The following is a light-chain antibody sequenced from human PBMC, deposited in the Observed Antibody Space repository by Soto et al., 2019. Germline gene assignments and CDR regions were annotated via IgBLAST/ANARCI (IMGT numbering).Light chain of an antibody. V-gene: IGKV2-28*01. CDR2: LGS. CDR3: MQALQTPGPGIT. Sequence: DIVMTQSPLSLPVTPGEPASISCRSSQSLLHSNGYNYLDWYLQKPGQSPQLLIYLGSNRASGVPDRFSGSGSGTDFTLKISRVEAEDVGVYYCMQALQTPGPGITFGQGTRLEIK. CDR1: QSLLHSNGYNY. J-gene: IGKJ5*01.